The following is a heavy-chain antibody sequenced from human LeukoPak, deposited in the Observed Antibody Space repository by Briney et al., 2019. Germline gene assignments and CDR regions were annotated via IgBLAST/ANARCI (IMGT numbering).Heavy chain of an antibody. CDR1: GGTFSSYA. CDR3: ARASGSYAFDM. D-gene: IGHD1-26*01. CDR2: ISTNGGST. Sequence: PGGSLRLSCVASGGTFSSYAMYWVRQAPGKGLEYVSTISTNGGSTDYANSMKGRFTISRDNSKNTLYLQMGSLRAEDTAVYYCARASGSYAFDMWGQGTMVTVSS. V-gene: IGHV3-64*01. J-gene: IGHJ3*02.